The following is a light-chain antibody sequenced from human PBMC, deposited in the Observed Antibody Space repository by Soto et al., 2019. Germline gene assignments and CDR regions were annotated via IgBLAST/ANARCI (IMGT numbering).Light chain of an antibody. V-gene: IGKV3-20*01. CDR1: QSVSNNY. CDR2: GAS. CDR3: QRYGSSPPHT. Sequence: EIVLTQSPGTLSLSPGEGATLSCRASQSVSNNYLAWYQQKPGQAPRLLISGASSRATGIPDRFGGSGSGTDFPVTIRRLESEDFAVYYCQRYGSSPPHTFGQGTKLEIK. J-gene: IGKJ2*01.